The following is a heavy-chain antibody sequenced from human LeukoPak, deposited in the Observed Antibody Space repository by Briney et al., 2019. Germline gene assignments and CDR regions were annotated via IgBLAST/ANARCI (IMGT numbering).Heavy chain of an antibody. D-gene: IGHD3-22*01. V-gene: IGHV4-31*03. CDR2: IYYSGST. J-gene: IGHJ4*02. Sequence: PSQTLSLTCTVSGGSISSGGYSRSWIRQHPGKGLEWIGYIYYSGSTYYNPSLKSRVTISVDTSKNQFSLKLSSVTAADTAVYYCAREGRRNYYDSSGPIDYWGQGTLVTVSS. CDR1: GGSISSGGYS. CDR3: AREGRRNYYDSSGPIDY.